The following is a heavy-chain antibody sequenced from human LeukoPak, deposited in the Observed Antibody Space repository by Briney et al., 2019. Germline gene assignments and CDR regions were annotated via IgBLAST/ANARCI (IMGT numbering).Heavy chain of an antibody. D-gene: IGHD4-17*01. CDR3: ARSGATVTSGNWFDP. CDR2: ISAYNGNT. V-gene: IGHV1-18*01. J-gene: IGHJ5*02. CDR1: GYTFTSYG. Sequence: VASVKVSCKASGYTFTSYGISWVRQAPGQGLEWMGRISAYNGNTNYAQKLQGRVTMTTDTSTSTAYMELRSLRSDDTAVYYCARSGATVTSGNWFDPWGQGTLVTVSS.